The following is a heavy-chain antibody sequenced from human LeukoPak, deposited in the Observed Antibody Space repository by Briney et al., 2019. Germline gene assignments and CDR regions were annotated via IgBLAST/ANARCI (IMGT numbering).Heavy chain of an antibody. CDR2: IYYSGST. Sequence: SETLSLTCTVSGGSIGSGGYYWSWIRQHPGKGLEWIGYIYYSGSTYYNPSLKSRVTISVDTSKNQFSLKLSSVTAADTAVYYCARVRGRDYYYYYMDVWGKGTTVTVSS. V-gene: IGHV4-31*03. CDR1: GGSIGSGGYY. CDR3: ARVRGRDYYYYYMDV. J-gene: IGHJ6*03.